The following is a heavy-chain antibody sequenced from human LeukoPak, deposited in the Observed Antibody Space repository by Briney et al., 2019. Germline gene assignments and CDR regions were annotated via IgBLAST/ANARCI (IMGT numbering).Heavy chain of an antibody. CDR1: GFTVSSNY. CDR3: ARAEVGATFDY. J-gene: IGHJ4*02. V-gene: IGHV3-66*02. Sequence: GGSLRLSCAASGFTVSSNYMSWVRQAPGKGLEWVSVIYSGGSTYYADSVKGRFTISRDNSKNTPYLQMNSLRAEDTAVYYCARAEVGATFDYWGQGTLVTVSS. CDR2: IYSGGST. D-gene: IGHD1-26*01.